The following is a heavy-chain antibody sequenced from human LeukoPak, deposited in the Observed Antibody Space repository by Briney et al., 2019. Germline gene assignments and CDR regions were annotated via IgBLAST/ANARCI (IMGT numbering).Heavy chain of an antibody. D-gene: IGHD5-18*01. J-gene: IGHJ6*03. CDR1: GFTFSSYS. V-gene: IGHV3-21*01. CDR3: ARKVRGYSYGYGGDYYYMDV. CDR2: ISSSSSYI. Sequence: GGSLRLSCAASGFTFSSYSMNWVRQAPGKGLEWVSSISSSSSYIYYADSVKGRFTISRDNAKNSLYLQMNSLRAEDTAAYYCARKVRGYSYGYGGDYYYMDVWGKGTTVTISS.